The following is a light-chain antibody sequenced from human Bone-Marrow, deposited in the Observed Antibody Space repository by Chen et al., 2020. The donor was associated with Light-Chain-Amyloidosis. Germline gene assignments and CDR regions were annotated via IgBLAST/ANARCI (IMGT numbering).Light chain of an antibody. CDR3: QSYDSSLSGVV. Sequence: QSVLTQPPSVSGAPGPRVTISCTGSSSNIGAGYDVHWYQQLPGTAPKLLIYGNSNRPSGVPDRFSGSKSGTSASLVITGLQAEDEADYYCQSYDSSLSGVVFGGGTKLTVL. CDR1: SSNIGAGYD. J-gene: IGLJ2*01. CDR2: GNS. V-gene: IGLV1-40*01.